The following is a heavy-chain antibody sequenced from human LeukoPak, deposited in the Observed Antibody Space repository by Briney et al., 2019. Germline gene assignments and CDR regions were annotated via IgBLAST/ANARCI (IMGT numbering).Heavy chain of an antibody. CDR3: AAISTPTTRRAYHFDS. J-gene: IGHJ4*02. CDR2: FDPEAGET. CDR1: GYTFTANG. V-gene: IGHV1-24*01. Sequence: ASVKVSCKASGYTFTANGITWVRQTPGKGLECMGGFDPEAGETIYAQKFQGRVTMTEDTSTDTAYMELSSLTSDDTAVYYCAAISTPTTRRAYHFDSWGQGTLVTVSS. D-gene: IGHD5-12*01.